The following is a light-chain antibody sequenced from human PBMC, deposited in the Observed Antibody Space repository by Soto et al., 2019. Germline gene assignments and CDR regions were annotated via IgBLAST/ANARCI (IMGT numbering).Light chain of an antibody. CDR3: QQYGSSPLT. CDR1: QSVSSD. J-gene: IGKJ4*01. Sequence: EIVLTQSPATLSVSPGERAPLSCRASQSVSSDLAWYQQKPGQDNRIIIYGASSRATGIPDRFSGSGSGTDFTLTISRLEPEDFAVYYCQQYGSSPLTFGGGTKVDIK. CDR2: GAS. V-gene: IGKV3-20*01.